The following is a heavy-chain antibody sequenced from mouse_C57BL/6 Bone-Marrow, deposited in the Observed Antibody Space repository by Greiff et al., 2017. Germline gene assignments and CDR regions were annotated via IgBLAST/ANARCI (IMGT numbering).Heavy chain of an antibody. CDR1: GFNIKDYY. CDR3: TSYYGSSYDFDY. D-gene: IGHD1-1*01. V-gene: IGHV14-1*01. CDR2: IDPEDGDT. Sequence: EVQLQQSGAELVRPGASVKLSCTASGFNIKDYYMHWVKQRPEQGLEWIGRIDPEDGDTEYAPKFQGKATMTADTSSNPADLQLSSLTSEDTAVYYCTSYYGSSYDFDYWGQGTTLTVSS. J-gene: IGHJ2*01.